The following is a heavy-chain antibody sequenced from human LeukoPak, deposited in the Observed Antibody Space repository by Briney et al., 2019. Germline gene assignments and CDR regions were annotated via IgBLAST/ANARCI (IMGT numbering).Heavy chain of an antibody. J-gene: IGHJ4*02. CDR1: GYTFTSYG. CDR2: ISAYNGNT. V-gene: IGHV1-18*01. D-gene: IGHD3-10*01. CDR3: ARDLSDPYYYGSGSPHRGDY. Sequence: ASVKVSCKASGYTFTSYGISWVRQAPGQGLEWMGWISAYNGNTNYAQKLQGRVTMTTDTSTSTAYMELRSLRSDDTAVYYCARDLSDPYYYGSGSPHRGDYWGQGTLVTVSS.